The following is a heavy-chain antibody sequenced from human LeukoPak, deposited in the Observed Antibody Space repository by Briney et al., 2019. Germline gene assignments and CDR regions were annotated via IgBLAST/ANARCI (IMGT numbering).Heavy chain of an antibody. Sequence: RGSLRLSCAASGFTFSSYEMNWVRQAPGEGLEWVSYISSSNDNIRYADSVKGRFTISRDNARDSLYLEMNSLRAEDTAVYYCATRQLVPYNFDYWGQGTLVTVSS. D-gene: IGHD6-13*01. J-gene: IGHJ4*02. V-gene: IGHV3-48*03. CDR2: ISSSNDNI. CDR3: ATRQLVPYNFDY. CDR1: GFTFSSYE.